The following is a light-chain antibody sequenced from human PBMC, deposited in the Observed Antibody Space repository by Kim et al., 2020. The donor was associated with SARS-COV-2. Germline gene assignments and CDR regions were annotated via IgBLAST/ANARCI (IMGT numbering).Light chain of an antibody. CDR3: CAYAGSYSPVV. CDR1: SREGGGYID. Sequence: VSLSGTEASREGGGYIDVSWYQQYPGKAPKVVMYDVKMRPLGVPDRFSGSKYGNTASLTVSGLQAEDEAMYYCCAYAGSYSPVVFGGGTQLTVL. V-gene: IGLV2-11*03. J-gene: IGLJ2*01. CDR2: DVK.